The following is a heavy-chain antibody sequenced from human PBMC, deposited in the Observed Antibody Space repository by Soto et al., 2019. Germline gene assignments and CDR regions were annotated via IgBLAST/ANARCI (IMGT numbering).Heavy chain of an antibody. J-gene: IGHJ3*02. D-gene: IGHD5-18*01. Sequence: QVQLVQSGAEVKKPGSSVKVSCKASGGTFSSYAISWVRQAPGQGLEWIGGLIPIFGTANYAQKFQGRVTITSNKSTSTAYMELSSLRSEDTAVYYCAREEGGYSRHDAFDIWGQGTMVTVSS. V-gene: IGHV1-69*06. CDR3: AREEGGYSRHDAFDI. CDR1: GGTFSSYA. CDR2: LIPIFGTA.